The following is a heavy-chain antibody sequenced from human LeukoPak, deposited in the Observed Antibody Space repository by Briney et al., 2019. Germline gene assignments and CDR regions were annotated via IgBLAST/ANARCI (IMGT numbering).Heavy chain of an antibody. V-gene: IGHV3-48*01. CDR2: ISSSSSTI. J-gene: IGHJ4*02. Sequence: PGGSLRLSCAASGFTFSSYSMNWVRQAPGKGLEWGSYISSSSSTIYYADSVKGRFTISRDNAKNSLYLQMNSLRAEDTAVYYCARALEAMSLYYFDYWGQGTLVTVSS. D-gene: IGHD5-12*01. CDR3: ARALEAMSLYYFDY. CDR1: GFTFSSYS.